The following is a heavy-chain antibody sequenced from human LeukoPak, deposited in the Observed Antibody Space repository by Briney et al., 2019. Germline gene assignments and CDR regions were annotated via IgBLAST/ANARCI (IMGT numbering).Heavy chain of an antibody. Sequence: SQTLSLTCTVSGGSISSGEYYWSWIRQLPGKGLEWIGFIYYSGSTSYNPSLKSRVTISVDTSKNQFSLNLTSVTAADTAVYYCSRDFDYWGQGTLVTVSS. J-gene: IGHJ4*02. CDR3: SRDFDY. CDR2: IYYSGST. CDR1: GGSISSGEYY. V-gene: IGHV4-30-4*08.